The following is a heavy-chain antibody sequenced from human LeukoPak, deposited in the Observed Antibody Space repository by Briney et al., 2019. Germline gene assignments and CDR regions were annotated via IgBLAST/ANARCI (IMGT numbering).Heavy chain of an antibody. V-gene: IGHV4-61*02. J-gene: IGHJ4*02. CDR1: GGSISGGSYY. Sequence: PSQTLSLTCTVSGGSISGGSYYWSWIRQPAGKGLEWIGRIYTSGSTNYNPSLKSRVTISVDTSKNQFSLKLSSVTAADTAVYYCASIGVVITRDYWGQGTLVTVSS. CDR2: IYTSGST. CDR3: ASIGVVITRDY. D-gene: IGHD3-3*01.